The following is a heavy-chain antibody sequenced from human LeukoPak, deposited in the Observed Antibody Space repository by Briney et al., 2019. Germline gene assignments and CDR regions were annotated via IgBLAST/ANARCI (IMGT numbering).Heavy chain of an antibody. J-gene: IGHJ5*02. D-gene: IGHD3-10*01. CDR1: GFTFSKYK. CDR3: ARWYYDSGDWFLDR. CDR2: IKTDGGVK. Sequence: GGSLRLSCVGSGFTFSKYKMNWVRQAPGKGLEWVANIKTDGGVKNYVDSVKGRFTMSRVNAKNSVYLQMNSLRAEDTAIYYCARWYYDSGDWFLDRLGQGTLVTVSS. V-gene: IGHV3-7*05.